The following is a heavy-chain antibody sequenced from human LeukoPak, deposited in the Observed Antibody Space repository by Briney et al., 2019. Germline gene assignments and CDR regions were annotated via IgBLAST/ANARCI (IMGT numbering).Heavy chain of an antibody. CDR3: ARSSDYDSSGSQPLDY. J-gene: IGHJ4*02. D-gene: IGHD3-22*01. Sequence: GGSLRLSCAASGFTFTNYGMHWVRQAPGKGLEWVAFIGYDGSNKYYADSVKGRFTVSRDKSKNTLYLQMNSLRAEDTAVYYCARSSDYDSSGSQPLDYWGQGTLVTVSS. V-gene: IGHV3-30*02. CDR2: IGYDGSNK. CDR1: GFTFTNYG.